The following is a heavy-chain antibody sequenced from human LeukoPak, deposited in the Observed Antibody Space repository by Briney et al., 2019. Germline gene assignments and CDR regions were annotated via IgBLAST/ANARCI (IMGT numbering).Heavy chain of an antibody. V-gene: IGHV3-48*03. Sequence: KPGGSLRLSCAASGFTFSSYEMNWVPQAPGKALEGVSYISSSSSTLYYAHPVKGQFTISRDNAKNSLYLQMNSVRAEDAAVYYCARGPLGWLQLSFDYWGQGTLVTVSS. J-gene: IGHJ4*02. CDR1: GFTFSSYE. D-gene: IGHD5-24*01. CDR3: ARGPLGWLQLSFDY. CDR2: ISSSSSTL.